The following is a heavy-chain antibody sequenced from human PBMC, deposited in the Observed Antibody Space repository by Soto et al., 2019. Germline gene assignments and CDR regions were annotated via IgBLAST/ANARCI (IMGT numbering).Heavy chain of an antibody. CDR1: GGTFSSYT. CDR3: ASSAPDYGDNGAFDY. V-gene: IGHV1-69*02. Sequence: ASVKVSCKASGGTFSSYTISWVRQAPGQGLEWMGRIIPILGIANYAQKFQGRVTITADKSTSTAYMELSSLRSEDTAVYYCASSAPDYGDNGAFDYWGQGTLVTVSS. CDR2: IIPILGIA. D-gene: IGHD4-17*01. J-gene: IGHJ4*02.